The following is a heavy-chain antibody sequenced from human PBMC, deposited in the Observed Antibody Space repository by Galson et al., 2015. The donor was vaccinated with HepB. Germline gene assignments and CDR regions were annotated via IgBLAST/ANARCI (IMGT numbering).Heavy chain of an antibody. CDR3: ARVGTPGYSSSWYYFDY. D-gene: IGHD6-13*01. CDR2: ISYDGSNK. CDR1: GFTFSSYA. V-gene: IGHV3-30*04. J-gene: IGHJ4*02. Sequence: SLRLSCAASGFTFSSYAMHWVRQAPGKGLEWVAVISYDGSNKYYADSVKGRFTISRDNSKNTLYLQMNSLRAEDTAVYYCARVGTPGYSSSWYYFDYWGQGTRVTVSS.